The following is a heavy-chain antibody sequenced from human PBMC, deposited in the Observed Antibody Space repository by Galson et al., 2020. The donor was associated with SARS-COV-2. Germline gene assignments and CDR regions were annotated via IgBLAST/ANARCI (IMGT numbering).Heavy chain of an antibody. D-gene: IGHD4-17*01. CDR2: INPNGGST. J-gene: IGHJ4*02. Sequence: ASVKVSCKASGYTFTSYYMQWVRQAPGQGLEWMGIINPNGGSTSYAQKFQGRVTMTRDTSTNTVHMELSSLRSEDTAVYYCARGEGTVTKFEYWGQGTLVTVSS. CDR1: GYTFTSYY. V-gene: IGHV1-46*01. CDR3: ARGEGTVTKFEY.